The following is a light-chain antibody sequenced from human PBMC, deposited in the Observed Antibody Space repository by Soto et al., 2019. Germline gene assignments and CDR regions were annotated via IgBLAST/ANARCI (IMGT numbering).Light chain of an antibody. V-gene: IGKV3D-20*01. CDR3: QQYGSSPYT. J-gene: IGKJ2*01. Sequence: EIVLTQSPGTLSLSPGERATLSCGASQSVSFNYLAWYQQKVGLAPRLLIYDASRRATGTPDRFSGSGSGTDFTLTISILEPEDFAVYVCQQYGSSPYTFGQGTNLEIK. CDR1: QSVSFNY. CDR2: DAS.